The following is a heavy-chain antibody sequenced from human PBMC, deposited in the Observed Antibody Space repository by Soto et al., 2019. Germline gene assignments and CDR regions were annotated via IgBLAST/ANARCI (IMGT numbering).Heavy chain of an antibody. CDR1: GGPISCYY. Sequence: WERLSLNCTVSGGPISCYYCRWIRQPPGKGLEWIGYIYYSGSTNYNPSLKSRVTISVDTSKNQYSLKLNSVTAADTAVYYCARSGGSLDYWGQGNLVTVSS. D-gene: IGHD2-15*01. V-gene: IGHV4-59*01. CDR3: ARSGGSLDY. J-gene: IGHJ4*02. CDR2: IYYSGST.